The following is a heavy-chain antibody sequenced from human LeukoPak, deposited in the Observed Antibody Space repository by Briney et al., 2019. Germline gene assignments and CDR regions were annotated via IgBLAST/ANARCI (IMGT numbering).Heavy chain of an antibody. Sequence: GGSLRLSCVASGFTFSSYGMHWVRQAPGKGLEWVAFIRYDGSNKYYADSVKGRFTISRDNSKNTLYLQMNSLRAEDTAVYYCAKAAEWLLAYYYYYMDVWGKGTTVTVSS. CDR2: IRYDGSNK. CDR3: AKAAEWLLAYYYYYMDV. V-gene: IGHV3-30*02. D-gene: IGHD3-3*01. CDR1: GFTFSSYG. J-gene: IGHJ6*03.